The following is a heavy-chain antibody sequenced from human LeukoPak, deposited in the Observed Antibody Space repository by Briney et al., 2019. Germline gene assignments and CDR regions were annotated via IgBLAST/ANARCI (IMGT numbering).Heavy chain of an antibody. CDR2: IYNSGST. V-gene: IGHV4-4*07. J-gene: IGHJ6*02. CDR1: GGSISSFY. D-gene: IGHD6-13*01. Sequence: SETLSLTCTVSGGSISSFYWSWIRQPAGKGLEWIGRIYNSGSTNYNPSLKSRVTMSLDTSKNQFSLKLTSVTAADTAVYYCARDRDSRNSFGMDVWGQGTSVTVSS. CDR3: ARDRDSRNSFGMDV.